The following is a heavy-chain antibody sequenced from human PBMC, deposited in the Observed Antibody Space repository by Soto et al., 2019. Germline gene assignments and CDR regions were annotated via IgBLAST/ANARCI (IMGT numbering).Heavy chain of an antibody. CDR2: IIPIFGTA. CDR3: AREPTPHFWSGSYFDY. V-gene: IGHV1-69*13. D-gene: IGHD3-3*02. Sequence: SVKVSCKASGGTFSSYAISWVRQAPGQGLEWMGGIIPIFGTANYAQKFQGRVTITADESTSTAYMELSSLRSEDTAVYYCAREPTPHFWSGSYFDYRGQGTLVTVSS. J-gene: IGHJ4*02. CDR1: GGTFSSYA.